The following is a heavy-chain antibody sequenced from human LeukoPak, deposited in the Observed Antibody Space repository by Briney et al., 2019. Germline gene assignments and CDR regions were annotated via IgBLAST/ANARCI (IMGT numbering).Heavy chain of an antibody. CDR1: GFTFNNYE. CDR3: ARDYASDY. V-gene: IGHV3-48*03. D-gene: IGHD3-10*01. Sequence: PGGSLRLSCAASGFTFNNYEMNWVRQAPGKGLEWVSYISRSGDTIYFADSVKGRFTISRDNAKNSLYLQMSSLRAEDTAVYYCARDYASDYWGQGTLVTVSS. CDR2: ISRSGDTI. J-gene: IGHJ4*02.